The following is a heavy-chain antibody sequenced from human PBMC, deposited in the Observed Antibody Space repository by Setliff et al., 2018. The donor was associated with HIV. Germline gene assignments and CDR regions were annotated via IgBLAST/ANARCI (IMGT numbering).Heavy chain of an antibody. J-gene: IGHJ4*02. CDR1: GYTFTSYY. CDR3: ARVEGSLRGYFDWTYYFDY. Sequence: ASVKVSCKASGYTFTSYYMHWVRQAPGQGLEWMGIINPSGGSTSYAQKFQGRVTMTRDTSTSTAYMELRSLRSDDTAVYYCARVEGSLRGYFDWTYYFDYWGQGTLVTVSS. CDR2: INPSGGST. V-gene: IGHV1-46*01. D-gene: IGHD3-9*01.